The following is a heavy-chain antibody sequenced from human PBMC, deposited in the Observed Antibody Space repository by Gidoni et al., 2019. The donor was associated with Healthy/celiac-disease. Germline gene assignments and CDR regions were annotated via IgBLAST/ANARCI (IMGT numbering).Heavy chain of an antibody. CDR2: INSDGSST. CDR3: ARGNAIFGARAGMDV. Sequence: EVQLVESGGGLVQPGGSLRLSCAASGFTFSSYWMHWVRQGQGKGLVWVSRINSDGSSTSYADSVKGRFTISRDNAKNTLYLQMNSLRAEDTAVYYCARGNAIFGARAGMDVWGQGTTVTVSS. D-gene: IGHD3-3*01. J-gene: IGHJ6*02. V-gene: IGHV3-74*01. CDR1: GFTFSSYW.